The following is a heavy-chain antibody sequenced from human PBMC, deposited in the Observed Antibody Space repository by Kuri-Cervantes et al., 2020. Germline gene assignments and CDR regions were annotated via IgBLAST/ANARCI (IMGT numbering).Heavy chain of an antibody. V-gene: IGHV3-30*03. CDR1: GYTFTGYY. CDR3: AQGKSSSYYFDY. CDR2: ISYDGSNK. D-gene: IGHD6-6*01. J-gene: IGHJ4*02. Sequence: SCKASGYTFTGYYMHWVRQAPGKGLEWVAVISYDGSNKYYADSVKGRFTISRDNSKNTLYLQMNSLRAEDTAVYYCAQGKSSSYYFDYWGQGTLVTVSS.